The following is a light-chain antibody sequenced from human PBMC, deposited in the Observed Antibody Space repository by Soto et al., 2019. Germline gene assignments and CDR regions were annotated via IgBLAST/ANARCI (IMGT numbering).Light chain of an antibody. Sequence: IQLTQSPSSLSASVGDRVTIVCRASESISDYLNWYQLKSGEAPKVLIYSASTLRAGVPSRFSGTGSGTEFTLTLSSLQPEDVATYYCQQTFSHLLSFGGGTTVEIK. CDR1: ESISDY. CDR2: SAS. CDR3: QQTFSHLLS. V-gene: IGKV1-39*01. J-gene: IGKJ4*01.